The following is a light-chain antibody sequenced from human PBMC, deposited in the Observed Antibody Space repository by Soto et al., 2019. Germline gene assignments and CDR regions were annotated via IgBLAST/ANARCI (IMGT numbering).Light chain of an antibody. CDR2: NND. Sequence: QSVLTQPPSASATPGQRVTISCSGSSSNIGSNTANWYQQLPGTAPKLLIYNNDYRPSWVPDRFSGSKSGTSASLAISGLQSEDEADYYCAAWDDSLSGVVFGGGTKLTVL. CDR3: AAWDDSLSGVV. CDR1: SSNIGSNT. J-gene: IGLJ2*01. V-gene: IGLV1-44*01.